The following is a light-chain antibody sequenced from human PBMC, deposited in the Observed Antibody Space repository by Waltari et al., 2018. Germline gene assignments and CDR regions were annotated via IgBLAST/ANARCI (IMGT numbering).Light chain of an antibody. CDR2: EVT. J-gene: IGLJ1*01. V-gene: IGLV2-8*01. Sequence: QPRSVSGSPGQSVTISCTGTSSDIGAYNYVSWYQQHPGPAPKVMIYEVTKRPSGVADRFSGSKSGNTAALTISGCQAEDEADYYCSSYAGSKIYVFGTGTRLTVL. CDR3: SSYAGSKIYV. CDR1: SSDIGAYNY.